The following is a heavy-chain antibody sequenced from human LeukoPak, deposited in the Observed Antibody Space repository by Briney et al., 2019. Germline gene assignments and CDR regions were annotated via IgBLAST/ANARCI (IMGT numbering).Heavy chain of an antibody. V-gene: IGHV4-4*07. Sequence: SETLSLTCTVSGGSISSYYWSWIRQPAGKGLEWIGRVYSTGSTNYNPSLKSRVTMSVDASKNQISLNLRSVTAADTAVYYRARDPSSGHGSDYWGQGTQVTVSS. J-gene: IGHJ4*02. D-gene: IGHD6-19*01. CDR3: ARDPSSGHGSDY. CDR1: GGSISSYY. CDR2: VYSTGST.